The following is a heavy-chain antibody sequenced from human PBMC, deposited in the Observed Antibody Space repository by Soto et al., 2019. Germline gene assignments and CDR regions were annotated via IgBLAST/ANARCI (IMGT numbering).Heavy chain of an antibody. J-gene: IGHJ5*02. V-gene: IGHV1-69*13. CDR1: GGTFSSYA. Sequence: ASVKVSCKASGGTFSSYAISWVRQAPGQGLEWMGGIIPIFGTANYAQKFQGRVTITADESTSTAYMELSSLRSEDTAVYYCARDVPGDPGHWFDPWGQGTLVTVSS. D-gene: IGHD2-21*01. CDR3: ARDVPGDPGHWFDP. CDR2: IIPIFGTA.